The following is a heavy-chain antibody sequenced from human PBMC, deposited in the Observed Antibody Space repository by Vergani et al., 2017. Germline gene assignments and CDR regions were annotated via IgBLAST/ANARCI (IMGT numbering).Heavy chain of an antibody. Sequence: EVKLVESGGGLVQRGGSLRLSCAASGFMFNSYWMSWVRHVPGKGLEWLASIKRDGSEKFYVDSVKGRFTVSRDNAKNSLYLQMNSLRAEDTAVYYCARDAHYYDSGGDYWAQGTLVTVSS. V-gene: IGHV3-7*01. J-gene: IGHJ4*02. CDR2: IKRDGSEK. D-gene: IGHD3-22*01. CDR1: GFMFNSYW. CDR3: ARDAHYYDSGGDY.